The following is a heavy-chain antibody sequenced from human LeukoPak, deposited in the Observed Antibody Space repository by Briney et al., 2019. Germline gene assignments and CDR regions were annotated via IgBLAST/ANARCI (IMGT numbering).Heavy chain of an antibody. CDR1: GGSFSGYY. CDR2: INHSGST. V-gene: IGHV4-34*01. Sequence: PSETLSLTCAVYGGSFSGYYWSWIRQPPGKGLERIGEINHSGSTNYNPSLKSRVTISVDTSKNQFSLKLSSVTAADTAVYYCARGLGHYDFWSGSRPWFDPWGQGTLVTVSS. J-gene: IGHJ5*02. CDR3: ARGLGHYDFWSGSRPWFDP. D-gene: IGHD3-3*01.